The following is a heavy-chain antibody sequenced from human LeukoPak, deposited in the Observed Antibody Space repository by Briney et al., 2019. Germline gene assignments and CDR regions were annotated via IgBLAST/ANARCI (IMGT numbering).Heavy chain of an antibody. CDR1: GYSISSGYY. Sequence: SETLSLTCAVSGYSISSGYYWGWIRQPPGKGLEWIGSIYYSGSTYYNPSLKSRVTISVDTSKNQFSLKLSSVTAADTAVYYCARVATTTIPPQRPFDYWGQETLVTVSS. J-gene: IGHJ4*02. CDR3: ARVATTTIPPQRPFDY. D-gene: IGHD5-12*01. CDR2: IYYSGST. V-gene: IGHV4-38-2*01.